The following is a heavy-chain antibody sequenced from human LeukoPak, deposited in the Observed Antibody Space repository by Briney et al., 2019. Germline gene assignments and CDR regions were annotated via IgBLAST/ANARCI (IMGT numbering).Heavy chain of an antibody. V-gene: IGHV1-8*03. J-gene: IGHJ4*02. CDR1: GYTFTSYD. CDR2: MNPNSGNT. CDR3: ARGLPGDYDGGLDY. Sequence: ASAKVSCKASGYTFTSYDINWVRQATGQGLEWMGWMNPNSGNTGYAQKFQGRVTITRNTSISTAYMELSSLRSEDTAVYYCARGLPGDYDGGLDYWGQGTLVTVSS. D-gene: IGHD4-23*01.